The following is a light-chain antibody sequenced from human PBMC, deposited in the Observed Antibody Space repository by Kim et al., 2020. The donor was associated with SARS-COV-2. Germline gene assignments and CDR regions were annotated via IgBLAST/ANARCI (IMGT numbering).Light chain of an antibody. V-gene: IGKV3-15*01. CDR1: QTVDRN. Sequence: EIVMTQSPATLSVSPGERVTLSCRASQTVDRNLAWYQQKGGQPPRLLIYRASTRATDIPDRFSGSGSGTEFTLTIHSLRSEDSGNYYCKQFSKWPLTFGGGTKVDIK. CDR3: KQFSKWPLT. CDR2: RAS. J-gene: IGKJ4*01.